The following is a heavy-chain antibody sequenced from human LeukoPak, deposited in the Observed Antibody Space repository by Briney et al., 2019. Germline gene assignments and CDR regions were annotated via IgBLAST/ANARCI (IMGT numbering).Heavy chain of an antibody. CDR3: ARQHPPDCSSTSCYQGDWYFDL. CDR1: GYSFTSYW. CDR2: IYPGDSDT. D-gene: IGHD2-2*01. V-gene: IGHV5-51*01. Sequence: GESLKISCKGSGYSFTSYWIGWVRQMPGKGLEWMGIIYPGDSDTRYSPYFQGQVTISADKSISTAYLQWSSLKASDTAMYYCARQHPPDCSSTSCYQGDWYFDLWGRGTLVTVSS. J-gene: IGHJ2*01.